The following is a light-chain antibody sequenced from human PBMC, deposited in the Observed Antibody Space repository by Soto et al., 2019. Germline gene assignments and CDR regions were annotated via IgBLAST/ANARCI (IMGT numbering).Light chain of an antibody. V-gene: IGKV1-39*01. Sequence: DIQMTQSPSSLSTSIGDRVTITCRASQRINIYLNWYRQKPGKAPELLIYSASNLQSGVPSRFSGSGSGTDFTLTISSLQPEDFATYYCQQLNSYPLTFGQGTRLEIK. J-gene: IGKJ5*01. CDR1: QRINIY. CDR2: SAS. CDR3: QQLNSYPLT.